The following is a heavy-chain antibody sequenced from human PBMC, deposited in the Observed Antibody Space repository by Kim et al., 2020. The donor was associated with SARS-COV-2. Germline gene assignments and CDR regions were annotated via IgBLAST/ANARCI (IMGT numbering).Heavy chain of an antibody. CDR1: GYSFEDYW. CDR3: ARHRAAGGGYYYGMDV. J-gene: IGHJ6*02. CDR2: IHPSASDT. D-gene: IGHD6-25*01. Sequence: GESLKISCKGSGYSFEDYWIAWVRRMPGKGLEWVGLIHPSASDTTYSRSFQGQVTMSVDRSITTAYLQWSSLRAPDTAIYYCARHRAAGGGYYYGMDVWGQGTTVTVSS. V-gene: IGHV5-51*01.